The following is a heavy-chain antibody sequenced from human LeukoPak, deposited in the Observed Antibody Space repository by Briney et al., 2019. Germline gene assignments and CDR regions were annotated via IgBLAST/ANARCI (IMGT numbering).Heavy chain of an antibody. CDR3: AKDLARIAAAGNDY. V-gene: IGHV3-30*02. D-gene: IGHD6-13*01. CDR1: GFTFSSYG. Sequence: PGGSLRLSCAASGFTFSSYGMHWVRQAPGKGLEWVAFIRYDGSNKYYADSVKGRFTISRDNSKNTLYLQMNSLRAEDTAVYYCAKDLARIAAAGNDYWGQGTLVTVSS. J-gene: IGHJ4*02. CDR2: IRYDGSNK.